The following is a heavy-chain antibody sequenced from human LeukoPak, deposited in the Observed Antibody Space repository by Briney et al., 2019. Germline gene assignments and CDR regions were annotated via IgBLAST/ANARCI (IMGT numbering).Heavy chain of an antibody. CDR3: ARWSGCRHSVDY. CDR1: GFTFNSYW. V-gene: IGHV3-7*04. CDR2: IMQDGSEE. J-gene: IGHJ4*02. D-gene: IGHD3-3*01. Sequence: GGSLRLSCAASGFTFNSYWMTWVRQSPGKGLEWVAHIMQDGSEEYYVDSVKGRFTISRDSANNSLYLQMNSLRVEDTAVYYCARWSGCRHSVDYWGQGTLVTVSS.